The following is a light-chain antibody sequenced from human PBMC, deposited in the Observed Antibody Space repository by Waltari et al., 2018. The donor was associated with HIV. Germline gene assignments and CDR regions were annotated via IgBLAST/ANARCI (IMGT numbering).Light chain of an antibody. CDR2: GAS. CDR3: QQYGSSSFT. V-gene: IGKV3-20*01. CDR1: QSVINNS. Sequence: IVLTQSPGTLFLSLVETAIPPCWASQSVINNSLAWYKHKPCQAPRLLTYGASTRATCIPVRFSGSGSGNDFTLTISGLEPEDFAMYYCQQYGSSSFTFGPGTKLDLK. J-gene: IGKJ3*01.